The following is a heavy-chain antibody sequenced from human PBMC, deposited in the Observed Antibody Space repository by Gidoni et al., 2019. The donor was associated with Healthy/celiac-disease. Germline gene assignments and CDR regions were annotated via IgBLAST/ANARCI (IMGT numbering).Heavy chain of an antibody. Sequence: QVQLVQSGAEGKKPGASVKVACKASGYTFTSYGISWVRQAPGQGLEWMGWISAYNGTTNYAQKLPGRVTMTTDTSTSTAYMELRSLRSDDTAVYYCARDDRIAAAGTGAFFDYWGQGTLVTVSS. CDR3: ARDDRIAAAGTGAFFDY. CDR2: ISAYNGTT. V-gene: IGHV1-18*04. CDR1: GYTFTSYG. D-gene: IGHD6-13*01. J-gene: IGHJ4*02.